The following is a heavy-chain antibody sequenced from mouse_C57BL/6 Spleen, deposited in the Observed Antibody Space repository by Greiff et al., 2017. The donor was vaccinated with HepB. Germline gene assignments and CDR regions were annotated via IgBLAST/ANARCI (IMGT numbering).Heavy chain of an antibody. CDR3: ARSGGGDSWYFDV. Sequence: VQLQQPGAELVKPGASVKLSCKASGYTFTSYWMHWVKQRPGQGLEWIGMIHPEDGETKYAPKFQGKATITADTSSNTAYLQLSSLTSEDTAVYYCARSGGGDSWYFDVWGTGTTVTVSS. CDR1: GYTFTSYW. CDR2: IHPEDGET. V-gene: IGHV14-2*01. J-gene: IGHJ1*03.